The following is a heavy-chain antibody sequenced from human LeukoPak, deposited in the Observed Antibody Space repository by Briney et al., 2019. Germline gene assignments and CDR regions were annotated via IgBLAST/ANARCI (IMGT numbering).Heavy chain of an antibody. CDR1: GFTFSNYW. CDR3: ATLGDTSRFDY. V-gene: IGHV3-7*01. J-gene: IGHJ4*02. D-gene: IGHD1-26*01. Sequence: GGSLRLSCAASGFTFSNYWMSWVRQAPGKGLEWVANIKQDGSEKYYVDSVKGRFTISRDNAKKSLFLQMNSLRAEDTAVYYCATLGDTSRFDYWGQGTLVTVSS. CDR2: IKQDGSEK.